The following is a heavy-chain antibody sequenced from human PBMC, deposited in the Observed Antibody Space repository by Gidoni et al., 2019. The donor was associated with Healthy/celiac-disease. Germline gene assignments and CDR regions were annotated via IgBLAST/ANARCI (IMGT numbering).Heavy chain of an antibody. Sequence: QVQLQESGPGLVKPSGTLSLTCAVSGGPISSSNWWSWVRQPPGKGLEWIGEIYHSGSTNYNPSLKSRVTISVDKSKNQFSLKLSSVTAADTAVYYCAREVAYYDSSGYYYRGAFDIWGQGTMVTVSS. D-gene: IGHD3-22*01. J-gene: IGHJ3*02. V-gene: IGHV4-4*02. CDR3: AREVAYYDSSGYYYRGAFDI. CDR1: GGPISSSNW. CDR2: IYHSGST.